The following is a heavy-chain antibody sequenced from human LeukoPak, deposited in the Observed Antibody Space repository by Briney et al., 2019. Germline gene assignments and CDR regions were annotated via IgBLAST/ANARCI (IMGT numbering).Heavy chain of an antibody. CDR1: GFTFSSYE. CDR3: ARSPSNWARFDY. J-gene: IGHJ4*02. D-gene: IGHD7-27*01. CDR2: ISSSASSI. Sequence: PGGSLRLSCAASGFTFSSYEMNWVRQAPGKGLEWVSYISSSASSIFYADSVKGRFTISRDNAKNSLYLQMNSLRAEDTAVYYCARSPSNWARFDYWGQGTLVTVSS. V-gene: IGHV3-48*03.